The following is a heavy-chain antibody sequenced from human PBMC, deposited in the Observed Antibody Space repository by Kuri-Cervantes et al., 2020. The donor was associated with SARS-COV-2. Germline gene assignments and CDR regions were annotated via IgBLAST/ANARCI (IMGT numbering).Heavy chain of an antibody. Sequence: GGSLRLSCAASGFTFSSYAMHWVRQAPGKGLEWVAVISYDGSNKYYADSVKGRFTISRDNPKNTLYLQMSSLRAEDTAVYYCARDSGSSFDYWGQGTLVTVSS. CDR2: ISYDGSNK. CDR1: GFTFSSYA. J-gene: IGHJ4*02. V-gene: IGHV3-30-3*01. CDR3: ARDSGSSFDY. D-gene: IGHD6-6*01.